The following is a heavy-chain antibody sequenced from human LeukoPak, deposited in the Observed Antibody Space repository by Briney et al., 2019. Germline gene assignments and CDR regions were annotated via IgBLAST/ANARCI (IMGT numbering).Heavy chain of an antibody. Sequence: SGTLSLTCAVSGGSISSSNWWSWVRQPPGKGLEWIGEIYHSGSTNYNPSLKSRVTISVDKSKNQFSLKLSSVTAADTAVYYCARRPQVFYDILTGNFDYWGKGTLVTVSS. CDR1: GGSISSSNW. V-gene: IGHV4-4*02. D-gene: IGHD3-9*01. CDR3: ARRPQVFYDILTGNFDY. CDR2: IYHSGST. J-gene: IGHJ4*02.